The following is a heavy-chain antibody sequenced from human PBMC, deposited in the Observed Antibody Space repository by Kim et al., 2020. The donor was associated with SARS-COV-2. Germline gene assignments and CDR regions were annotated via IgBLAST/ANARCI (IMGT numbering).Heavy chain of an antibody. CDR1: GGSFSGYY. J-gene: IGHJ3*02. CDR3: ARGAGRWFGELDAFDI. CDR2: INHSGST. Sequence: SETLSLTCAVYGGSFSGYYWSWIRQPPGKGLEWIGEINHSGSTNYNPSLKSRVTISVDTSKNQFSLKLSSVTAADTAVYYCARGAGRWFGELDAFDIWGQGTIVTVSS. V-gene: IGHV4-34*01. D-gene: IGHD3-10*01.